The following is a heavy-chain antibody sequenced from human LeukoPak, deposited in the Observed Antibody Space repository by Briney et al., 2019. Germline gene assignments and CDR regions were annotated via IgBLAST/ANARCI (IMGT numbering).Heavy chain of an antibody. Sequence: AGGSLRLSCAASGFTFSSYSMNWVRQAPGKGLVWVSRINSDGSSTSYADSVKGRFTISRDNAKNTLYLQMNSLRAEDTAVYYCTRFIAVADFDYWGQGTLVTVSS. CDR1: GFTFSSYS. V-gene: IGHV3-74*01. CDR2: INSDGSST. CDR3: TRFIAVADFDY. J-gene: IGHJ4*02. D-gene: IGHD6-19*01.